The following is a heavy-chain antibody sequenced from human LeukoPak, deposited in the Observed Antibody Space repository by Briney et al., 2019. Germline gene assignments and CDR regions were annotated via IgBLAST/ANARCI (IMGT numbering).Heavy chain of an antibody. J-gene: IGHJ4*01. Sequence: ASVKVSCKASGYSFTDYYLHWVRQAPGQGLEWMGWIKPESGKTGTAQRFQGRVTLTRDTSTSTAYMEVTRLTSDDTAIYYCARDKNPTVFDYWGQGTLVTVSS. CDR1: GYSFTDYY. CDR2: IKPESGKT. CDR3: ARDKNPTVFDY. V-gene: IGHV1-2*02.